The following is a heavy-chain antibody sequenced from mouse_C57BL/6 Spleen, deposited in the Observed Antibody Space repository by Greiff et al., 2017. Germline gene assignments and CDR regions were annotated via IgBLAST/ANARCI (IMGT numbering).Heavy chain of an antibody. CDR1: GFTFSDYG. Sequence: EVQGVESGGGLVKPGGSLKLSCAASGFTFSDYGMHWVRQAPEKGLEWVAYISSGSSTIYYADTVKGRFTISRDNAKNTLFLQMTSLRSEDTAMYYCAKGYFYYAMDDWGKGTSVTVSS. CDR3: AKGYFYYAMDD. V-gene: IGHV5-17*01. CDR2: ISSGSSTI. D-gene: IGHD2-14*01. J-gene: IGHJ4*01.